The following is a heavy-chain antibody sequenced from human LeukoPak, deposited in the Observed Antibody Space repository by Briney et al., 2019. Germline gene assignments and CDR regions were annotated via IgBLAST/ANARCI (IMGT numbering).Heavy chain of an antibody. J-gene: IGHJ4*02. D-gene: IGHD5-18*01. CDR2: ISSSGSTI. CDR1: GFTFSDYY. V-gene: IGHV3-11*01. Sequence: GGSLRLSCAASGFTFSDYYMSWIRQAPGKGLEWVSYISSSGSTIYYADSVKGRFTISRDNAKNSLYLQMNSLRADDTAVYYCARDCPYTAMATGYFDYWGQGTLVTVSS. CDR3: ARDCPYTAMATGYFDY.